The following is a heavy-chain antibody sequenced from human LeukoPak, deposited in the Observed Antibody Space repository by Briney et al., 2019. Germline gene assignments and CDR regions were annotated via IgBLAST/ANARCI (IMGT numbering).Heavy chain of an antibody. D-gene: IGHD4-23*01. Sequence: SETLSLTCAVSGGSISSGLCWTWVRQPPGKGLEWIGEIYPSGATNYNPSLKSRVTISVDKSENQFSLKLYSVTAAGTAVYYCTRNAGNSDFDYWGQGTLVTVSS. CDR1: GGSISSGLC. CDR3: TRNAGNSDFDY. J-gene: IGHJ4*02. V-gene: IGHV4-4*02. CDR2: IYPSGAT.